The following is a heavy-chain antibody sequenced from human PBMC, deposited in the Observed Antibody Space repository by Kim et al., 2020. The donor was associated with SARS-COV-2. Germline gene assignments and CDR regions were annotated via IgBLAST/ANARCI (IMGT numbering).Heavy chain of an antibody. CDR2: ISDSGDTT. CDR1: GFTFSRYV. J-gene: IGHJ4*02. D-gene: IGHD3-10*01. V-gene: IGHV3-23*01. Sequence: GGSLRLSCAASGFTFSRYVMSWVHQAPGKGLEWVSSISDSGDTTYYADSVKGRFTISRDNSKNTLYLQMNSLRAEDTAVYYCAKDRAGSGIYFDYWGQGTPVTVSS. CDR3: AKDRAGSGIYFDY.